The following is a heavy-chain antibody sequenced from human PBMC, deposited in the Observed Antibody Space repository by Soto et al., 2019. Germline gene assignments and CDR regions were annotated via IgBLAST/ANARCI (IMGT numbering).Heavy chain of an antibody. J-gene: IGHJ6*04. V-gene: IGHV3-30-3*01. CDR2: ISYDVNNK. D-gene: IGHD2-15*01. Sequence: QVQLVESGGGVVQPGRSLRLSCAASGFILSTYSLYWVRQAPGKGLEWVAVISYDVNNKYYADSVKGRLTISRDNSKNTLYLQMNSLRAEDTAVYYCAGAGCDGGSCYTLVGLRYGMDVWCKGTTVTVSS. CDR1: GFILSTYS. CDR3: AGAGCDGGSCYTLVGLRYGMDV.